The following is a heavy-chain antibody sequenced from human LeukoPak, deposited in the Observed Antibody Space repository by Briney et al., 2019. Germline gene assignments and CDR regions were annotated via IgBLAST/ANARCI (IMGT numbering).Heavy chain of an antibody. D-gene: IGHD3-22*01. CDR3: ARAQSYYHSSGYYYASFFDH. V-gene: IGHV4-38-2*01. CDR1: GYSISSGYY. J-gene: IGHJ4*02. CDR2: IYHSGST. Sequence: PSETPSLTCAASGYSISSGYYWGWIRQPPGKGLEWIGSIYHSGSTYYNPSLKSRVTISLATSKNQFSLKLSSVTAADTAVYYCARAQSYYHSSGYYYASFFDHWGQGTLVTVSS.